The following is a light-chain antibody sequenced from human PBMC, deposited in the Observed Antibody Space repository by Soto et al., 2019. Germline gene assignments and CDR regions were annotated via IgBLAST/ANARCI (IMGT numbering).Light chain of an antibody. J-gene: IGKJ2*01. CDR1: QSVTNS. CDR3: XQRNKWLRT. V-gene: IGKV3-11*01. CDR2: DTS. Sequence: PGERATLSCRASQSVTNSVAWYQQKPGQAPRLLIYDTSKRATGIPARFSGSGYVTDFTLTISSLEPEDFAVYYCXQRNKWLRTFGQGTKLEIK.